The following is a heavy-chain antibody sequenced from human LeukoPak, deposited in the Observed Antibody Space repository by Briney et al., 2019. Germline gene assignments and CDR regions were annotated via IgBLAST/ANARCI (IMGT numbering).Heavy chain of an antibody. CDR2: ISGSGGST. Sequence: QPGGSRRLSCAASGFTFSSYAMSWVRQAPGKGLEWVSAISGSGGSTYYADSVKGRFTISRDNSKNTLYLQMNSLRAEGTAVYYCAKQLLVVVVAATGYWGQGTLVTVSS. V-gene: IGHV3-23*01. CDR3: AKQLLVVVVAATGY. J-gene: IGHJ4*02. CDR1: GFTFSSYA. D-gene: IGHD2-15*01.